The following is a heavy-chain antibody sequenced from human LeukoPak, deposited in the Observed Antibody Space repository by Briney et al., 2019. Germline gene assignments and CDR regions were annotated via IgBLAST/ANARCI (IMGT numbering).Heavy chain of an antibody. CDR2: IYPGDSDT. J-gene: IGHJ3*02. Sequence: GESLKISCKASGYSFTNYWIGWVRQMPGKGLEWVGIIYPGDSDTRYTPSFQGQVTISADKSISTAYLQWSSLKASDTAMYYCARPTIKSPYAAFDIWGQGTVVTVSS. V-gene: IGHV5-51*01. CDR1: GYSFTNYW. CDR3: ARPTIKSPYAAFDI. D-gene: IGHD5-24*01.